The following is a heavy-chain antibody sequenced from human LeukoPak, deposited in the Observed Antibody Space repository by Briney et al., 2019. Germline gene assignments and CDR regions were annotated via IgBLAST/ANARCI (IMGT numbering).Heavy chain of an antibody. CDR1: GGTFSSYA. J-gene: IGHJ5*02. D-gene: IGHD3-22*01. CDR3: ARGGRGTYYYDSSGYSNWFDP. V-gene: IGHV1-69*04. CDR2: IIPILGIA. Sequence: SVKVSCKASGGTFSSYAISWVRQAPGQGLEWMGRIIPILGIANYAQKFQGRVTITADKSTSTAYMELSSLRSEDTAVYYCARGGRGTYYYDSSGYSNWFDPWGQGTLVTVSS.